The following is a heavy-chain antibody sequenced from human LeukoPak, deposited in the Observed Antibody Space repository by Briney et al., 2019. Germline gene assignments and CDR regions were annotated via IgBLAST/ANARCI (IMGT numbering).Heavy chain of an antibody. CDR3: AREDDFWSGYSGWFDP. CDR2: INPNSGGT. D-gene: IGHD3-3*01. Sequence: ASVNVSRKASGYTFTGYYMHGVRQAPGQGLEWMGGINPNSGGTNYAQKFQGRVTMTRHTSISTAYMELSRLRSDDTDVYYCAREDDFWSGYSGWFDPWGQGALVTVSS. J-gene: IGHJ5*02. CDR1: GYTFTGYY. V-gene: IGHV1-2*02.